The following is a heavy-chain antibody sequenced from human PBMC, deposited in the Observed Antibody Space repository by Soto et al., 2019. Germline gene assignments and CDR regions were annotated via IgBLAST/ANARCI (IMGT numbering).Heavy chain of an antibody. J-gene: IGHJ5*02. Sequence: PGGSLRRSCAASGFAFSSYGMHWVRQAPGKGLEWVASIWYGGGHEHYPTSVKARFTTPRDNSKNTLYLQMNTLRAEYTAVYYCARASFQMDSFDRWGQGTLVTVSS. D-gene: IGHD2-2*03. CDR3: ARASFQMDSFDR. CDR2: IWYGGGHE. CDR1: GFAFSSYG. V-gene: IGHV3-33*01.